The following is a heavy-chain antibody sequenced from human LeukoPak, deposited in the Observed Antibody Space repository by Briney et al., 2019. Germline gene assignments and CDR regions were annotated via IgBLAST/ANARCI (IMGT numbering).Heavy chain of an antibody. D-gene: IGHD3-10*01. V-gene: IGHV4-59*12. J-gene: IGHJ4*02. CDR2: IYYSGST. CDR1: GGSISSYY. Sequence: SETLSLTCTVSGGSISSYYWSWIRQPPGKGLEWIGYIYYSGSTNYNPSLKSRVTISVDTSKNQFSLKLSSVTAADTAVYYCASITMVRGVKERLYYFDYWGQGTLVTVSS. CDR3: ASITMVRGVKERLYYFDY.